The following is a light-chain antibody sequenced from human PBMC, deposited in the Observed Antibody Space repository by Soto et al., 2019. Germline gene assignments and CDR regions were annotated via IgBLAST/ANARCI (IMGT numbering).Light chain of an antibody. CDR3: QQKYSVPRT. J-gene: IGKJ1*01. Sequence: EIVMTQSPVTLSVFPWERATLSCRASQSVAATVAWYHQRPGQAPRLLISGASTRATGVPARVSASGSGTAFTLTITSLQSDDYATYFCQQKYSVPRTFGQGTKVDI. CDR1: QSVAAT. V-gene: IGKV3-15*01. CDR2: GAS.